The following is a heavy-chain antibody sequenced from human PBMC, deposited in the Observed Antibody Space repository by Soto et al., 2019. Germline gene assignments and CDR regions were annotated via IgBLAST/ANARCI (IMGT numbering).Heavy chain of an antibody. CDR1: GGTINTGDYF. CDR3: ARYCGSNCRYSDAVEV. CDR2: IYFTGNT. V-gene: IGHV4-30-4*01. J-gene: IGHJ6*02. D-gene: IGHD2-21*02. Sequence: VQLQASGPGLVKPSQTLSLTCPVSGGTINTGDYFWSWIRQPTGQSIEWIVYIYFTGNTNYSTSLNIRVSISVDTTNIQFSMNLTSLTVADTAVYYVARYCGSNCRYSDAVEVWGQGTEVAVSS.